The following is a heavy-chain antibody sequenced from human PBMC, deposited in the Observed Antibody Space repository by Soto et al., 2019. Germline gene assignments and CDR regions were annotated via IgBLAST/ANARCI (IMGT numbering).Heavy chain of an antibody. D-gene: IGHD2-8*01. J-gene: IGHJ4*02. CDR2: INPNSGGT. Sequence: ASVKVSCKASGYTFTGYYMHWVRRAPGQGLEWMGWINPNSGGTNYAQKFQGWVTMTRDTSISTAYMELSRLRSDDTAVYYCARVAIGYCTNGVCPGEFDYWGQGTLVTVSS. CDR3: ARVAIGYCTNGVCPGEFDY. V-gene: IGHV1-2*04. CDR1: GYTFTGYY.